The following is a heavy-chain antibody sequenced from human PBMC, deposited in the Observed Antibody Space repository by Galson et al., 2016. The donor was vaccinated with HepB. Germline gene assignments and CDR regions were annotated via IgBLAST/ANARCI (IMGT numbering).Heavy chain of an antibody. D-gene: IGHD3-22*01. V-gene: IGHV3-33*01. J-gene: IGHJ4*02. CDR3: ARDYTGSGYYLDYYFDY. CDR2: IWSDGSNI. CDR1: GFTFSSHG. Sequence: SLRLSCAASGFTFSSHGIHWVRQAPGKGLEWVTAIWSDGSNIYYADSVKGRFTISRDNSKNTLYLQMNSLRAEDTAVYYCARDYTGSGYYLDYYFDYWGQGTLVTVSS.